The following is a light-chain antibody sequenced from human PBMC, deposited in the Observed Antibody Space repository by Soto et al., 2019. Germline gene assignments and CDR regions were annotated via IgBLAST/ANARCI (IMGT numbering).Light chain of an antibody. CDR2: EAS. CDR1: QSVSTY. CDR3: QQRSNGPSYT. V-gene: IGKV3-11*01. J-gene: IGKJ2*01. Sequence: EIALKQCPATLSLSPGERDTLSCRASQSVSTYSAWYQQKPGQAPRLLIYEASNRASGIPARFSGSGSGTDFTLTISSLEPEDFAVYYCQQRSNGPSYTFGQGTKLEIK.